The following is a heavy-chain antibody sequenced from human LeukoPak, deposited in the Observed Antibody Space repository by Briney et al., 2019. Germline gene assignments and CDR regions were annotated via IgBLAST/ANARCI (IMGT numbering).Heavy chain of an antibody. CDR2: IIPIFGTA. CDR1: GGTFSSYA. J-gene: IGHJ4*02. Sequence: ATVKVSCKASGGTFSSYAISWVRQAPGQGLEWMGRIIPIFGTANYAQKFQGRVTITTDESTSTAYMELSSLRSEDTAVYYCARAGSYSGGSCYPPPFDYWGQGTLVTVSS. V-gene: IGHV1-69*05. CDR3: ARAGSYSGGSCYPPPFDY. D-gene: IGHD2-15*01.